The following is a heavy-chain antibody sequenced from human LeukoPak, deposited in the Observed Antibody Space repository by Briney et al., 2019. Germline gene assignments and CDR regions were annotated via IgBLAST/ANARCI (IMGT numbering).Heavy chain of an antibody. Sequence: GASVKVSCKASGYTFTGYYMHWVRQAPGQGLEWMGWINPNSGGTNYPQKFQGRVTMTRDTSISTAYMELSRLRSDDTAVDYCASKGGSYYFDYWGQGTLVTVSS. CDR3: ASKGGSYYFDY. V-gene: IGHV1-2*02. CDR2: INPNSGGT. D-gene: IGHD1-26*01. CDR1: GYTFTGYY. J-gene: IGHJ4*02.